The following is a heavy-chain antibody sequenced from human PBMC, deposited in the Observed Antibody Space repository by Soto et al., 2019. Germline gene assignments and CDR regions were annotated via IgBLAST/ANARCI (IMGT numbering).Heavy chain of an antibody. CDR2: IIAYNFNT. D-gene: IGHD3-16*01. J-gene: IGHJ5*02. V-gene: IGHV1-18*01. CDR3: ARLIMIGKRVPWFDP. Sequence: ASVKVSCKASGYTFTSYGISLVRQAPVQVLELIVWIIAYNFNTNYSQKLQGRFTITTYTSTITSYIELMILISDDTSVYYCARLIMIGKRVPWFDPWGQGTLVTVSS. CDR1: GYTFTSYG.